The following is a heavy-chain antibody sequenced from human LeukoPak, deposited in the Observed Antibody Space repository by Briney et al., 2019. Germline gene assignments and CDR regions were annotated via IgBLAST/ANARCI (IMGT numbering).Heavy chain of an antibody. J-gene: IGHJ4*02. V-gene: IGHV3-7*01. CDR1: GFTFSSYW. Sequence: GSLRLSCAASGFTFSSYWMSWVRQAPGKGLEWVANMKQDGSERSYVDSVKGRFTISRDNAKNSLYLQMDSLRAEDTAVYYCARRALSSGYYPQFDYWGQGILVTVSS. CDR2: MKQDGSER. CDR3: ARRALSSGYYPQFDY. D-gene: IGHD3-22*01.